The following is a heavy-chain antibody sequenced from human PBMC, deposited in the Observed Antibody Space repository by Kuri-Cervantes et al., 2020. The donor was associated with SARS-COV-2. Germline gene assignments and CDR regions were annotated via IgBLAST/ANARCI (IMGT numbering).Heavy chain of an antibody. V-gene: IGHV4-59*08. D-gene: IGHD3-3*01. CDR3: ARHIPYYDFWSGYYDAFDI. Sequence: SETLSLTCTVSGGSISSYYWSWIRQPPGKGLEWIGYIYYSGSTNCNPSLKSRVTISVDTSKNQFSLKLSSVTAADTAVYYCARHIPYYDFWSGYYDAFDIWGQGTMVTVSS. CDR1: GGSISSYY. J-gene: IGHJ3*02. CDR2: IYYSGST.